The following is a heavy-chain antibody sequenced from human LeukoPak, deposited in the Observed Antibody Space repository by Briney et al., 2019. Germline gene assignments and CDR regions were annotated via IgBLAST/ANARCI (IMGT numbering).Heavy chain of an antibody. V-gene: IGHV3-30*02. CDR1: GFTFSRYD. Sequence: GGSLRLSCAASGFTFSRYDMHWVRQAPGKGLEWVAFIRYDGTNKYYADSVRGRFTISRDNAKNSLYLQMNSLRAEDTAVYYCARGSVVAAIFVHWGQGTLVTVSS. J-gene: IGHJ5*02. CDR2: IRYDGTNK. D-gene: IGHD2-15*01. CDR3: ARGSVVAAIFVH.